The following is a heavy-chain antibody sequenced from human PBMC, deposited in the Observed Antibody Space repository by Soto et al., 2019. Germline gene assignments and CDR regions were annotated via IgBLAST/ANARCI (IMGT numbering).Heavy chain of an antibody. D-gene: IGHD3-3*01. V-gene: IGHV3-33*01. J-gene: IGHJ6*02. CDR3: ARDPGQGILEWLKGRAHDGMDV. CDR1: GFTFSSYG. CDR2: IWYDGSNK. Sequence: GGSLRLSCAASGFTFSSYGMHWVRQAPGKGLEWVAVIWYDGSNKYYADSVKGRFTISRDNSKNTLYLQMNSLRAEDTAVYYCARDPGQGILEWLKGRAHDGMDVWGQGTTVTVSS.